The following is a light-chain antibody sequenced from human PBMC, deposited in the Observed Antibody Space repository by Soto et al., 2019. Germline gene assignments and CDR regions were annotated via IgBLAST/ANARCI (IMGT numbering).Light chain of an antibody. CDR2: AAS. J-gene: IGKJ3*01. Sequence: DIQMTQSPSSLSASVGDRVTITCRASQSISSYLNWYQQKPGKAPKLLIYAASSLQSGVPSRFSGSGSGTDFTLTISSLQPEDFGTYYCQQSYSTPGTFGPGTKVDIK. V-gene: IGKV1-39*01. CDR1: QSISSY. CDR3: QQSYSTPGT.